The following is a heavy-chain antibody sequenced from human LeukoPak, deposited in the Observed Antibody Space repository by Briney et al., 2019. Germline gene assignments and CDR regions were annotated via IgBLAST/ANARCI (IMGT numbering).Heavy chain of an antibody. J-gene: IGHJ4*02. CDR2: VSGSGSGT. CDR3: AKLKSVPYYFHF. Sequence: WGSLTLSCRASGFSFSNSGVSWVRQAPGQGQRLVSTVSGSGSGTYYTESVKGRFTISRDIGESTLYLQMNSLKAEDTAVYYCAKLKSVPYYFHFWGQGTQVTVSS. V-gene: IGHV3-23*01. CDR1: GFSFSNSG.